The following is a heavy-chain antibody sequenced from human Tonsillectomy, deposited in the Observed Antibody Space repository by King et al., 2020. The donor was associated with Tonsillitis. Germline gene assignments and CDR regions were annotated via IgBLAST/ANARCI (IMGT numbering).Heavy chain of an antibody. CDR3: AKYRGIGVVMYFFDF. D-gene: IGHD3-22*01. Sequence: VQLVESGGGVVQPGRSLRLSCAASGFTFSSYGMHWVRQAPGKGLEWVAVISYDGSNKYYAASVKGRFTISRDNSKNPLYLQMNSLRAEDTAVYYRAKYRGIGVVMYFFDFWGQGTLVTVSS. CDR2: ISYDGSNK. V-gene: IGHV3-30*18. CDR1: GFTFSSYG. J-gene: IGHJ4*02.